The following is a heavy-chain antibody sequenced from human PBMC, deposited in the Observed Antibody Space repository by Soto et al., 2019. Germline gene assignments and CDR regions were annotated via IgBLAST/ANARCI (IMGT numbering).Heavy chain of an antibody. CDR3: AKNQGVELVPLATVDWFDP. V-gene: IGHV3-23*01. CDR1: GCICENFG. CDR2: ISGGGFKK. D-gene: IGHD1-26*01. Sequence: TGGSLRLSWGAAGCICENFGMRWIRQAPGKGLEWISSISGGGFKKYYADSVKGRFTISRDNSKSTVYLELNNLSAEDTAVYHCAKNQGVELVPLATVDWFDPWGQGSVVTVSS. J-gene: IGHJ5*02.